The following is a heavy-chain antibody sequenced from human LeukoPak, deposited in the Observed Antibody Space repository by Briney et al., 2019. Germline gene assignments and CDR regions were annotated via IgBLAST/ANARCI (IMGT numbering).Heavy chain of an antibody. CDR2: IYHSESV. V-gene: IGHV4-39*07. Sequence: SETLSLTCTVSGGSISSKSYYWGWVRQPPGKGLEWIGSIYHSESVYYNPSLKSRIAISMDTSNNQFSLNLNSLTAADTAVYYCARDRLSQGAFDIWGQGTVVTVSS. CDR3: ARDRLSQGAFDI. CDR1: GGSISSKSYY. J-gene: IGHJ3*02.